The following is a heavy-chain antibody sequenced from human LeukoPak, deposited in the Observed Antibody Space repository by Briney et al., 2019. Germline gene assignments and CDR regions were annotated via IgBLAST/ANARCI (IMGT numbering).Heavy chain of an antibody. CDR3: ARDGEDFGWLQLSSRQYYFDY. CDR2: IIPILGIA. CDR1: GGTFSSYA. V-gene: IGHV1-69*04. J-gene: IGHJ4*02. Sequence: GASVKVSCKASGGTFSSYAISWVRQAPGQGLEWMGRIIPILGIANYAQKFQGRVTITADKSTSTAYMELSSLRSEDTAVYYCARDGEDFGWLQLSSRQYYFDYWGQGTLVTVSS. D-gene: IGHD5-24*01.